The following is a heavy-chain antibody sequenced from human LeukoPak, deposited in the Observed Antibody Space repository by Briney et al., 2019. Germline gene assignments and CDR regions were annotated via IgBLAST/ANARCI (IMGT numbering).Heavy chain of an antibody. CDR3: ARESIAVAGAPFDY. D-gene: IGHD6-19*01. J-gene: IGHJ4*02. V-gene: IGHV3-48*03. CDR1: GFTFSSYE. Sequence: PGGSLRLSCAASGFTFSSYEMNWVRQAPGKGLEWVSYISSDSTIYDADSVKGRFTISRDNAKNSLYLQMNRLRAEDTAVYYCARESIAVAGAPFDYWGQGTLVTVSS. CDR2: ISSDSTI.